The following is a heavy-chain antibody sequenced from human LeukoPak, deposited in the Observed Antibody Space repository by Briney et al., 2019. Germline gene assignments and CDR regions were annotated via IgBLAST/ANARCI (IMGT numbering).Heavy chain of an antibody. CDR2: ISSSGSTI. V-gene: IGHV3-11*04. CDR3: ARDRAITIFGVVLCMDV. J-gene: IGHJ6*02. CDR1: GFTFSDYY. Sequence: GGSLRLSCAASGFTFSDYYMSWIRQAPGKGLEWVSYISSSGSTIYYADSVKGRFTISRDNAKNSLFLQMNSLRAEDTAVYYCARDRAITIFGVVLCMDVWGQGTTVTVSS. D-gene: IGHD3-3*01.